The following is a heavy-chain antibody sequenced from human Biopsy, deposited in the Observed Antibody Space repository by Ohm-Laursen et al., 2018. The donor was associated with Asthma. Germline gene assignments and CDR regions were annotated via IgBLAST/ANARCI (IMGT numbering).Heavy chain of an antibody. CDR1: GFMFRSFG. Sequence: SLRLSCSASGFMFRSFGMHWVRQAPGKGLEWVAVISYDGNHKFYEDSVKGRFTISRDNSKNTLYLQMNSLRTEDTAVYYCAKRRGYSGHDNDYWGQGTLVIVSS. CDR3: AKRRGYSGHDNDY. D-gene: IGHD5-12*01. J-gene: IGHJ4*02. CDR2: ISYDGNHK. V-gene: IGHV3-30*18.